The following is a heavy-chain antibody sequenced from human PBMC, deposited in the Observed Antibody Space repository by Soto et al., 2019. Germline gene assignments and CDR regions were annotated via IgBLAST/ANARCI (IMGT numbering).Heavy chain of an antibody. J-gene: IGHJ4*02. Sequence: ASVKVSCKASGYPFTGPYIYWVRQAPGQGLEWMGWINPSSGGTEFAEKFQGRVTVTRDTSIRTVFLELNSLTSDDTGVYYCARVAGHKNARFDTWGQGALVTVSS. CDR3: ARVAGHKNARFDT. CDR2: INPSSGGT. CDR1: GYPFTGPY. V-gene: IGHV1-2*02. D-gene: IGHD1-1*01.